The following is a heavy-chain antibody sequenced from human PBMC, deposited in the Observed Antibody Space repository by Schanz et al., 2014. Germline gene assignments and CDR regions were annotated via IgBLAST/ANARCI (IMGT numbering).Heavy chain of an antibody. CDR1: GFVFRTFA. CDR3: VKDTNGGDSGNYHAFDV. V-gene: IGHV3-9*01. CDR2: LSWNRRSV. J-gene: IGHJ3*01. D-gene: IGHD4-17*01. Sequence: EVHLVESGGSLVQPGGSLRVSCAASGFVFRTFAMYWVRQAPGKGLEWVAGLSWNRRSVGYADSVKGRFTISRDNANNTLDLQMKSLRPEDTALYYCVKDTNGGDSGNYHAFDVWGQGTRVTVSS.